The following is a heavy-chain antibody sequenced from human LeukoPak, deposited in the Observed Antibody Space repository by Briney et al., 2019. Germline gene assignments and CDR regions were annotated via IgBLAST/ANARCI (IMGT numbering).Heavy chain of an antibody. CDR2: IDTNSGAT. D-gene: IGHD2-21*01. CDR1: RYTFAPYY. J-gene: IGHJ4*02. CDR3: ASEAFCDGGSCYVRMVAS. V-gene: IGHV1-2*02. Sequence: GSVKVSCKASRYTFAPYYIHWVRQAPGQGLEWMGWIDTNSGATNYAQKFKGRVTITRDTSIGTAYMELSNLISDDTGVYYCASEAFCDGGSCYVRMVASWGPGTLVTVSS.